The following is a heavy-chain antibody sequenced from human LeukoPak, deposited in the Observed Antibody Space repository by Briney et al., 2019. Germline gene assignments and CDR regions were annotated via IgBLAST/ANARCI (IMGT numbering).Heavy chain of an antibody. CDR2: IYYSGST. V-gene: IGHV4-59*01. J-gene: IGHJ3*02. D-gene: IGHD3-10*02. Sequence: PSETLSLTCTVPGGSISSYYWSWIRQPPGKGLEWIGYIYYSGSTNYNPSLKSRVTIPVDTSKNQFSLKLSSVTAADTAVYYCARDLSFVRGVPLAFDIWGQGTMVTVSS. CDR1: GGSISSYY. CDR3: ARDLSFVRGVPLAFDI.